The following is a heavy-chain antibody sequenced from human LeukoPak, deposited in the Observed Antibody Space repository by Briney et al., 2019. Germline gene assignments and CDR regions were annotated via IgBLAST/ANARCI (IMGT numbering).Heavy chain of an antibody. J-gene: IGHJ3*02. V-gene: IGHV3-7*01. CDR2: IHQDGSEK. Sequence: PGGSLRLSCAASGFTFSTYGMTWVRQAPGKGLEWVANIHQDGSEKYYVDSVKGRFTISRDNAKNSLYLQMNSLRAEDTAVYYCASGSQTWAFDIWGQGTMVTVSS. CDR1: GFTFSTYG. CDR3: ASGSQTWAFDI. D-gene: IGHD2-15*01.